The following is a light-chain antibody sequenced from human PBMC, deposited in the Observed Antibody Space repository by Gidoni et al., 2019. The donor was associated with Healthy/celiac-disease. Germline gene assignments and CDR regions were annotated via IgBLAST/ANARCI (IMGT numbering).Light chain of an antibody. J-gene: IGKJ4*01. Sequence: EIVLTHSPATLSLSPGERATLSCSASQSVSSYLAWYQQKPGQAPRLLIYDASNRATGIPARFSGSGSGTDFTLTISSLEPEDFAVYYCQQRSNWLLTFGGGTKVEIK. CDR1: QSVSSY. V-gene: IGKV3-11*01. CDR3: QQRSNWLLT. CDR2: DAS.